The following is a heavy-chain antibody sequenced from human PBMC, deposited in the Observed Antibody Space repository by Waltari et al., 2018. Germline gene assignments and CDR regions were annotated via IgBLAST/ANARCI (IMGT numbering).Heavy chain of an antibody. D-gene: IGHD3-10*01. V-gene: IGHV1-2*02. J-gene: IGHJ4*02. Sequence: QVQLVQSGAEVKKPGASVKVSCKASGYTFTGYYMHWVGQAPGQGLGWMGWINPNSGGTNYAQKFQGRVTMTRDTSISTAYMELSRLRYDDTAVYYCARAYYYGSGHFDYWGQGTLVTVSS. CDR1: GYTFTGYY. CDR3: ARAYYYGSGHFDY. CDR2: INPNSGGT.